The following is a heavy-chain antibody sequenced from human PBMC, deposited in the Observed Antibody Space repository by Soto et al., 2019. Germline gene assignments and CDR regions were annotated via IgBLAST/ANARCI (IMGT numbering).Heavy chain of an antibody. CDR3: ARAGGSDNYGMDV. V-gene: IGHV3-33*01. D-gene: IGHD2-21*02. CDR1: GFTFSSYG. J-gene: IGHJ6*02. Sequence: QVQLVESGGGVVQPGRSLRLSCAASGFTFSSYGMHWVRQAPGKGLEWVALIWYDGSNKYYADSVKGRFTISRDNXKNTLYLQMNSLRAEDTAVYYCARAGGSDNYGMDVWGQGTTVTVSS. CDR2: IWYDGSNK.